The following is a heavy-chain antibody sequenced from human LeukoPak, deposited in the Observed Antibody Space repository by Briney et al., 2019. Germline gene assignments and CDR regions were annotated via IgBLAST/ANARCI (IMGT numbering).Heavy chain of an antibody. CDR3: ARDEGHTVTNEYFQH. J-gene: IGHJ1*01. CDR1: GFTFSSYA. D-gene: IGHD2-2*01. CDR2: ISGSGGST. Sequence: GGSLRLSCAASGFTFSSYAMSWVRQAPGKGLEWVSAISGSGGSTYYADSVKGRFTISRDNSKNTLYLQMNSLRAEDTAVYYCARDEGHTVTNEYFQHWGRGTLVTVSS. V-gene: IGHV3-23*01.